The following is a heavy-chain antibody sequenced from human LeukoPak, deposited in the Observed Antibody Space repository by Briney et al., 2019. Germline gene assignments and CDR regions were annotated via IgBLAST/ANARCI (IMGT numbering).Heavy chain of an antibody. CDR1: GGSFSGYY. J-gene: IGHJ4*02. CDR3: ARHQYSDITMVRGVIEY. Sequence: SETLSLTCAVYGGSFSGYYWSWIRQPPGKGLEWIGEINHSGSTNHNPSLKSRVTISVDTSKNQFSLKLSSVTAADTAVYYCARHQYSDITMVRGVIEYWGQGTLVTVSS. CDR2: INHSGST. D-gene: IGHD3-10*01. V-gene: IGHV4-34*01.